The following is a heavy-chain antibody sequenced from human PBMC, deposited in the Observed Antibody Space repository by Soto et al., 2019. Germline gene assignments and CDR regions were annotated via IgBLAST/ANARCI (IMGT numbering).Heavy chain of an antibody. J-gene: IGHJ4*01. D-gene: IGHD1-1*01. V-gene: IGHV3-73*01. CDR3: ARQGASTTGTGWLWLFDY. Sequence: GGSLRLSCAASGFTFGASALQWVRQASGKGLEWLGRIGSKGETYATTYAASVKGRFTISRDDSKKTAYLQMNSLSAEDTALYYCARQGASTTGTGWLWLFDYWGHGTLVTVSS. CDR2: IGSKGETYAT. CDR1: GFTFGASA.